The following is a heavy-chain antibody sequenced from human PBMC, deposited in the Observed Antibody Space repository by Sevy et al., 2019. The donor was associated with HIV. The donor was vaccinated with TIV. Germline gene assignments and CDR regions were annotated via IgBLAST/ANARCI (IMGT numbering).Heavy chain of an antibody. CDR2: IQSGGKI. D-gene: IGHD3-16*01. V-gene: IGHV3-53*01. CDR3: AGEDIGLGEDNYYGMDV. CDR1: GFSVSSNY. Sequence: GGSLRLSCAASGFSVSSNYMSWVRQAPGKGPEWVSVIQSGGKIYYADSVQGRFTISSYKSKNTLYLKMNSLRAEDTAVYYCAGEDIGLGEDNYYGMDVWGQGTTVTVSS. J-gene: IGHJ6*02.